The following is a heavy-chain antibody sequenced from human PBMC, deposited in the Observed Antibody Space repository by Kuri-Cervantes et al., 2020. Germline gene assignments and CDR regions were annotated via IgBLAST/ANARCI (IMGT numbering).Heavy chain of an antibody. CDR1: GGTFSGYY. Sequence: GSLRLSCAVYGGTFSGYYWSWIRQPPGKGLEWIGEINHSGSTNYNPSLKSRVTISVDTSKNQFSLKLSSVTAADTAVYYCAKGGVGYYYYYMDVWGKGTTVTVSS. CDR3: AKGGVGYYYYYMDV. J-gene: IGHJ6*03. D-gene: IGHD2-15*01. CDR2: INHSGST. V-gene: IGHV4-34*01.